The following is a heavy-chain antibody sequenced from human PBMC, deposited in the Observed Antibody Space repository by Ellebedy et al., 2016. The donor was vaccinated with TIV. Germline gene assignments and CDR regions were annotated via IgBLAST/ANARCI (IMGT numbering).Heavy chain of an antibody. D-gene: IGHD1-26*01. J-gene: IGHJ6*04. CDR3: ARDVGGRKWMDV. CDR1: GVTFSAYG. V-gene: IGHV3-33*08. Sequence: GESLKISXAASGVTFSAYGIHWVRQAPGKGLEWVAVIWYDGSYKYYADSVKGRFTISRDNSNNTLYLQINSLRAEDTAVYYCARDVGGRKWMDVWGKGTTVTVSS. CDR2: IWYDGSYK.